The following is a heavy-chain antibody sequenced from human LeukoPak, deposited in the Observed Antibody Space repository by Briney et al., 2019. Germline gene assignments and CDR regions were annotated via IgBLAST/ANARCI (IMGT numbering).Heavy chain of an antibody. CDR1: GFTFSSYW. CDR3: AKDPYYYDSSGYYTH. Sequence: PGGSLRLSCAASGFTFSSYWMSWVRQAPGKGLEWVANIKQDGSEKYYVDSVKGRFTISRDNAKNSLYLQMNSLRAEDTALYYCAKDPYYYDSSGYYTHWGQGTLVTVSS. V-gene: IGHV3-7*03. D-gene: IGHD3-22*01. J-gene: IGHJ4*02. CDR2: IKQDGSEK.